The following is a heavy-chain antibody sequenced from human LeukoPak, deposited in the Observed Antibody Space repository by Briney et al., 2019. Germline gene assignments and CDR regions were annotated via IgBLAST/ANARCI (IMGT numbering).Heavy chain of an antibody. D-gene: IGHD6-13*01. CDR1: GGSISSGGYY. J-gene: IGHJ3*02. CDR2: IKQDGSEK. V-gene: IGHV3-7*01. CDR3: AKDRISSSWYGEDAFDI. Sequence: PSETLSLTCTVSGGSISSGGYYWSWVRQAPGKGLEWVANIKQDGSEKYYVDSVKGRFTISRDNAKNSLYLQMNSLRAEDTAVYYCAKDRISSSWYGEDAFDIWGQGTMVTVSS.